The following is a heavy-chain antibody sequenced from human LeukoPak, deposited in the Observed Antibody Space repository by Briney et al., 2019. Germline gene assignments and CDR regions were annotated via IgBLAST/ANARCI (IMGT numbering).Heavy chain of an antibody. J-gene: IGHJ4*02. CDR3: ARRGSGSYVLDY. Sequence: ASVKVSCKASGYTFTRYYMHWVRQAPGQGLEWMGIINPSDGVIDYAQKFQDRVTMIRDTSTSTVYMELSSLRSEDTAVYYCARRGSGSYVLDYWGQGTLVTVSS. CDR1: GYTFTRYY. D-gene: IGHD3-10*01. CDR2: INPSDGVI. V-gene: IGHV1-46*01.